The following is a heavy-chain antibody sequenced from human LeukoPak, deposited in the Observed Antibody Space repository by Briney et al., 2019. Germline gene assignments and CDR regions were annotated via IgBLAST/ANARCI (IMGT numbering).Heavy chain of an antibody. CDR3: ARENYYGSGSSPGEFDY. D-gene: IGHD3-10*01. CDR1: GFTFSSYW. V-gene: IGHV3-7*03. J-gene: IGHJ4*02. Sequence: TGGSLRLSCEASGFTFSSYWMNWVRQAPGKGLEWVANINQDGSEKYYVDSVKGRFTISRDNAKNSLSLQMNSLRVEDTAVYYCARENYYGSGSSPGEFDYWGQGTLVTVSS. CDR2: INQDGSEK.